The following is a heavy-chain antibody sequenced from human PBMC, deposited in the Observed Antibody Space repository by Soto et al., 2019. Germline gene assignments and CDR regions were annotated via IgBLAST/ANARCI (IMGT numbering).Heavy chain of an antibody. D-gene: IGHD4-17*01. CDR1: GSSVSGGIYY. Sequence: SETLSLTCTVSGSSVSGGIYYWTWIRQPPEKGLEWIGYIYNSKTTNYNASLRSRVTISVDTSKNRFSLRLTSVTAADTAVYYCARYRDYGDYGYFDSWGQGTLVTVSS. V-gene: IGHV4-61*01. CDR2: IYNSKTT. CDR3: ARYRDYGDYGYFDS. J-gene: IGHJ4*02.